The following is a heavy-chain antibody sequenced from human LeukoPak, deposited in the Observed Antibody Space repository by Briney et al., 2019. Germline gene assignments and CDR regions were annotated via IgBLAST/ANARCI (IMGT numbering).Heavy chain of an antibody. V-gene: IGHV3-7*01. CDR3: ARDSAGNDY. D-gene: IGHD6-13*01. CDR2: IEQDGSEK. J-gene: IGHJ4*02. Sequence: PGGSLRLSRAASGFTFSSYWMSWVRQAPGKGLEWVANIEQDGSEKYYVDSVKGRFTISRDNAKNSLYLQMNSLRAEDTAMYYCARDSAGNDYWGQGTLVTVSS. CDR1: GFTFSSYW.